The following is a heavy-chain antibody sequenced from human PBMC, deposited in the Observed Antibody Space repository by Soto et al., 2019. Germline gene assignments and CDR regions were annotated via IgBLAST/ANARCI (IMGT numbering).Heavy chain of an antibody. Sequence: EVQLVESGGGLVQPGGSLRLSCAASGFTFSSYSMNWVRQAPGKGLEWVSYISSGSITIYYADSVKGRFTISRDNAKNSLYLQMHSLRDEDTAVYYCARGGSSSDNGMDVWGQGTTVTVSS. V-gene: IGHV3-48*02. CDR3: ARGGSSSDNGMDV. CDR2: ISSGSITI. CDR1: GFTFSSYS. J-gene: IGHJ6*02. D-gene: IGHD6-6*01.